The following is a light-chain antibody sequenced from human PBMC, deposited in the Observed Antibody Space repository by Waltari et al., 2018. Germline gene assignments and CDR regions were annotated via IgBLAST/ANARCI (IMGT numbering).Light chain of an antibody. CDR2: KAS. Sequence: DIQITASPSTLSAVVGDRVSITCRASQSVKNNFAWYQQKPGKGIKVVIHKASRLDSGVPARFSGSGYGTDFILTISSLQPDDFATYYCQEYDSLPTTFGGGTRVEIK. V-gene: IGKV1-5*03. CDR1: QSVKNN. J-gene: IGKJ4*01. CDR3: QEYDSLPTT.